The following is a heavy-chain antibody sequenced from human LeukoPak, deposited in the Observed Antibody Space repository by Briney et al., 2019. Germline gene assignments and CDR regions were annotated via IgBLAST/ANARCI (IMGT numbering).Heavy chain of an antibody. Sequence: SVKLSCTASGGTFSIYAISWVRQPPGQGLEWMGGIIPIFGTANYAQKFQGRVTITADESTSTAYMELSSLRSEDTAVYYCASSLRYFDWLLRSGYYFDYWGEGTLVTVSS. CDR3: ASSLRYFDWLLRSGYYFDY. J-gene: IGHJ4*02. CDR2: IIPIFGTA. CDR1: GGTFSIYA. V-gene: IGHV1-69*13. D-gene: IGHD3-9*01.